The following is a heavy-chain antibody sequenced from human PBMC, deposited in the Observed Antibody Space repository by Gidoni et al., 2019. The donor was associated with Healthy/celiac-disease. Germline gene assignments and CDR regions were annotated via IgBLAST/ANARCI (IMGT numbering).Heavy chain of an antibody. D-gene: IGHD6-19*01. J-gene: IGHJ4*02. CDR2: INGKGGRT. CDR1: GFTFDAYG. CDR3: ARESMRAGTSQAYFDY. Sequence: EVQLVESGGGVVRPGGSLSLSCAASGFTFDAYGMSWVRQAPGKGLEWVSGINGKGGRTGYADSVKGRFTISRDNAKNSLYLQMNSLRAEDTALYYCARESMRAGTSQAYFDYWGQGTLVTVSS. V-gene: IGHV3-20*04.